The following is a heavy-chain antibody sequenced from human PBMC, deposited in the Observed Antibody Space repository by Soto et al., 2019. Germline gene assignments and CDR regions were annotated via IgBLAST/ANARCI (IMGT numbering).Heavy chain of an antibody. V-gene: IGHV4-38-2*01. J-gene: IGHJ6*02. D-gene: IGHD3-16*02. CDR1: GYSISSGYY. CDR3: ATIGVSGYLAV. Sequence: PSETLSLTCAVSGYSISSGYYWGWIRQPPGKGLEWIGSIYHSGSTYYNPSLKSRVTISVDTSKNQFSLKLSSVTAADTAVYYCATIGVSGYLAVWGQGTTVTVSS. CDR2: IYHSGST.